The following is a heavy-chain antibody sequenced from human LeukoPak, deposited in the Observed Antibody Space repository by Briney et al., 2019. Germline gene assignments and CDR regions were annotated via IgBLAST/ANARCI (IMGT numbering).Heavy chain of an antibody. J-gene: IGHJ6*02. CDR1: GFTFSSYA. Sequence: GGSLRLSCAASGFTFSSYAMSWVRQAPGKGLEWVSAISGSGGSTYYADSVKGRFTISRDNSKNTLYLQMNSLRAEDTAVYYCAKDVGRRYYDILTGSYYYGMDVWGQGTTVTVSS. D-gene: IGHD3-9*01. CDR3: AKDVGRRYYDILTGSYYYGMDV. V-gene: IGHV3-23*01. CDR2: ISGSGGST.